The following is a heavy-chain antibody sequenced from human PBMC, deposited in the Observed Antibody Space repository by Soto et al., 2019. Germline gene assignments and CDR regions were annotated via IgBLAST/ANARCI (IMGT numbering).Heavy chain of an antibody. D-gene: IGHD3-22*01. J-gene: IGHJ6*02. Sequence: QVQLQESGPGLVKPSETLSLTCTVSGDSFSGYYWSWIRQPAGKGLEWIGRVYTSGNTDYNPSLKSRVTVSVNTSKNQFSLKLSSVTAADPAVYYCARSIVDSSGYYLRPSYYYYYGMDVWGQGTTVTVSS. CDR2: VYTSGNT. CDR1: GDSFSGYY. CDR3: ARSIVDSSGYYLRPSYYYYYGMDV. V-gene: IGHV4-4*07.